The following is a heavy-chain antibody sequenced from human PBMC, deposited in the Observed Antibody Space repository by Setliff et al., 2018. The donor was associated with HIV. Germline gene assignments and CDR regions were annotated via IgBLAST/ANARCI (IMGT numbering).Heavy chain of an antibody. CDR3: ARDPGYKSSWYGAFDI. CDR1: GYNFGAYY. J-gene: IGHJ3*02. V-gene: IGHV1-2*02. D-gene: IGHD6-13*01. CDR2: INPNNGGT. Sequence: ASVKVSCKASGYNFGAYYIHWVRQAPGQGLEWMGWINPNNGGTNFAQKFQGRVTMTRDTSISTAFMDLSRLRSDDTAVYYCARDPGYKSSWYGAFDIWGQGTMVTVSS.